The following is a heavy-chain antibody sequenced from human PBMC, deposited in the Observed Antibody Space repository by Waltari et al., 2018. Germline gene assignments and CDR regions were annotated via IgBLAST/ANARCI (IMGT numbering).Heavy chain of an antibody. J-gene: IGHJ3*02. CDR2: ISSSSSYI. CDR1: GFTFSSYS. V-gene: IGHV3-21*01. D-gene: IGHD6-13*01. Sequence: EVQLVESGGGLVKPGGSLRLSCAASGFTFSSYSMNWVRQAPGKGLEWVSSISSSSSYIYYADSVKGRFTISRDNAKNSLYLQMNSLRAEDTAVYYCARGYSSSPDAFDIWGQGTMVTVSS. CDR3: ARGYSSSPDAFDI.